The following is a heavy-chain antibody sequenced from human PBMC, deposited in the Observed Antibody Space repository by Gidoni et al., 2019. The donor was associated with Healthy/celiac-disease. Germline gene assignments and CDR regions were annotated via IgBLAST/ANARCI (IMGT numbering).Heavy chain of an antibody. CDR1: GYTLTGHY. V-gene: IGHV1-2*02. D-gene: IGHD2-2*01. Sequence: QVQLVQSGAAVKKPGASVKVSCKASGYTLTGHYMHSARHAPGQGLESMGWINPNSGGTNYAQKFQGRVTMTRDTSISTAYMELSRLRSDDTTVYYCARSLRPIIVVVPAAPPSWFDPWGQGTLVTVSS. CDR3: ARSLRPIIVVVPAAPPSWFDP. J-gene: IGHJ5*02. CDR2: INPNSGGT.